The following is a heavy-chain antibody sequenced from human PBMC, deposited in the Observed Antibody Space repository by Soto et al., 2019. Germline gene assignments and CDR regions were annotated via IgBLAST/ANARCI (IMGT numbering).Heavy chain of an antibody. CDR1: GGIIKTYT. J-gene: IGHJ5*02. D-gene: IGHD2-21*01. CDR3: ASGEVVPSFPNWLDT. Sequence: VQFVQSGAELKKPGSSVRVSCRASGGIIKTYTLSWVRQGPGQGLEWMGAFIPSFPAPNFAQRFKGRLTLTADESTNTGFMELSGLRPEDTALYFCASGEVVPSFPNWLDTWGQGTPVIVSS. CDR2: FIPSFPAP. V-gene: IGHV1-69*12.